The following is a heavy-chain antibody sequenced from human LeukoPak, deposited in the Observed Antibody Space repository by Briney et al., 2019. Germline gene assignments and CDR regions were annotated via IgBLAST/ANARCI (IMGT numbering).Heavy chain of an antibody. CDR1: GFTFDDYA. D-gene: IGHD1-26*01. J-gene: IGHJ4*02. CDR2: ISWNSGSI. CDR3: ARDNGSYGFDY. Sequence: GGSLRLSCAASGFTFDDYAMHWVRQAPGKGPEWVSGISWNSGSIGYADSVKGRFTISRDNAKNSLYLQMNSLRAEDTAVYYCARDNGSYGFDYWGQGTLVTVSS. V-gene: IGHV3-9*01.